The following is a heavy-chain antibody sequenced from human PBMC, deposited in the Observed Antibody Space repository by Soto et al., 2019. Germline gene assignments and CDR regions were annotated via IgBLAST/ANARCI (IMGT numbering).Heavy chain of an antibody. CDR2: INHSGST. Sequence: PSETLSLTCAVYGGSFSGYYWSWIRQPPGKGLEWIGEINHSGSTNYNPSLKSRVTISVDTSKNQFSLKLSSVTAADTAVYYCARGTLRIPPPEYYYMDVWGKGTTVTVSS. CDR1: GGSFSGYY. CDR3: ARGTLRIPPPEYYYMDV. D-gene: IGHD2-2*02. J-gene: IGHJ6*03. V-gene: IGHV4-34*01.